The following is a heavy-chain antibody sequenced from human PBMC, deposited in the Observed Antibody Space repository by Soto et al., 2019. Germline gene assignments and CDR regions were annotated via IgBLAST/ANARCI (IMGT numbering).Heavy chain of an antibody. CDR3: ARMWFLDY. D-gene: IGHD2-21*01. CDR2: VNEDGSER. V-gene: IGHV3-7*05. Sequence: EVQLVESGGGLVQPGGSLRLSCAASGFTFSTYWMSWVRQTPGKGLEWVANVNEDGSERYYVDSVKGRFTISRDNAKNSLFLQMNSLICEGTAVYYCARMWFLDYWGQGTLVTVSS. J-gene: IGHJ4*02. CDR1: GFTFSTYW.